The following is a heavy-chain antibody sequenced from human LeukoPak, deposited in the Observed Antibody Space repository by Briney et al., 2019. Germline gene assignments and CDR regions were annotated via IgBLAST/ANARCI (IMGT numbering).Heavy chain of an antibody. CDR2: ITGSGDAT. CDR1: GLTFSTYP. V-gene: IGHV3-23*01. D-gene: IGHD3-10*01. J-gene: IGHJ4*02. CDR3: ARGATYGSGKFFDY. Sequence: PGGSLRLSCLASGLTFSTYPMYWVRQAPGKGLEWVSAITGSGDATYYAESMKGRFTVSRDNSKNTVYLQMNSLRAEDTAVYHCARGATYGSGKFFDYWGQGTLVTVSS.